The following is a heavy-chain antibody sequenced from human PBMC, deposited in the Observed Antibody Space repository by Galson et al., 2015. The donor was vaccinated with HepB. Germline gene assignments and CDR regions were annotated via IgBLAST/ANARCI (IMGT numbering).Heavy chain of an antibody. J-gene: IGHJ6*02. CDR1: GGTFSSYG. D-gene: IGHD4-11*01. CDR2: ITPTFGIA. Sequence: SVKVSCKASGGTFSSYGISWVRQAPGQGLEWMGGITPTFGIANYAQKFQGRVTITADESTSTAYMELSSLRSEDTAVYYCVRGSTITTSVYAFWGQGTTVTVSS. V-gene: IGHV1-69*13. CDR3: VRGSTITTSVYAF.